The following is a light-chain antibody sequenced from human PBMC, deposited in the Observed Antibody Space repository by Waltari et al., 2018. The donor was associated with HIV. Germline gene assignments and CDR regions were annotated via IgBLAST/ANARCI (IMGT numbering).Light chain of an antibody. J-gene: IGLJ2*01. CDR1: PSNIETTY. V-gene: IGLV1-51*01. CDR3: GTWDSSLNTPV. Sequence: QPVLTQPPSVSAAPGRSVTITCAGGPSNIETTYVPGYQQIPGTAPKLLIYDNNKRPSGIPERFSGSKSATSATLGITGLQTGDEAEYFCGTWDSSLNTPVFGGGSRLTVL. CDR2: DNN.